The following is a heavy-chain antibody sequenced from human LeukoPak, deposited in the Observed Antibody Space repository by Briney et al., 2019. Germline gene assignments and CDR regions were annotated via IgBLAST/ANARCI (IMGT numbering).Heavy chain of an antibody. Sequence: GRSLGLSCAASGFTFDDYAMHWVRQAPGKGLEWVSGISWNSGSIGYADSVKGRFTISRDNAKNSLYLQMNSLRAEDTALYYCAKADYYDSSPNYYYYGMDVWGQGTTVTVSS. CDR1: GFTFDDYA. V-gene: IGHV3-9*01. D-gene: IGHD3-22*01. J-gene: IGHJ6*02. CDR3: AKADYYDSSPNYYYYGMDV. CDR2: ISWNSGSI.